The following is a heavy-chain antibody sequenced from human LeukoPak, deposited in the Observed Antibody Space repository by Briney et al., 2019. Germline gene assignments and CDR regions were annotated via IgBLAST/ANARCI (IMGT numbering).Heavy chain of an antibody. D-gene: IGHD2-2*01. CDR2: ISSSSSYI. V-gene: IGHV3-21*01. J-gene: IGHJ3*02. CDR3: ARVQGDIVVVPAAMAAFDI. Sequence: GGSLRLSCAASGFTFSSYSMNWVRQAPGKGLEWVSSISSSSSYIYYADSVKGRFTISRDNAKNSLYLQMNSLRAEGTAVYYCARVQGDIVVVPAAMAAFDIWGQGTMVTVSS. CDR1: GFTFSSYS.